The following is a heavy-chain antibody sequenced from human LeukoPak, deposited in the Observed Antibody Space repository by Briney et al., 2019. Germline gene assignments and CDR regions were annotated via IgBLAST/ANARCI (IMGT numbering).Heavy chain of an antibody. D-gene: IGHD3-9*01. CDR3: ARGAWDDILTPFDY. CDR2: IYYSGST. J-gene: IGHJ4*02. V-gene: IGHV4-59*01. Sequence: SETLSLTCTVSGGSINRYYWSWIRQPPGKGLEWIGYIYYSGSTNYNPSLKSRVTISVDTSKNQFSLKLSSVTAADTAVYYCARGAWDDILTPFDYWGQGTLVTVSS. CDR1: GGSINRYY.